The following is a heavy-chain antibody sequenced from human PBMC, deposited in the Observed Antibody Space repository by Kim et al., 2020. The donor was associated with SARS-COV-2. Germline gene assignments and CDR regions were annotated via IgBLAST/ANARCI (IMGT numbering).Heavy chain of an antibody. CDR3: ARLAAAGLFDP. J-gene: IGHJ5*02. CDR2: INPSGGST. V-gene: IGHV1-46*01. D-gene: IGHD6-13*01. Sequence: ASVKVSCKASGYTFTSYYMHWVRQAPGQGLEWVGIINPSGGSTSYAQKFQGRVTMTRDTSTSTVYMELSSLRSEDTAVYYCARLAAAGLFDPWGQGTLVTVSS. CDR1: GYTFTSYY.